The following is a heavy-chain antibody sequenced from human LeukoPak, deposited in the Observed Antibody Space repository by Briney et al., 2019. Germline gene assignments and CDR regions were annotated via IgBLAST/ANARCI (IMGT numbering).Heavy chain of an antibody. D-gene: IGHD1-26*01. V-gene: IGHV3-20*01. CDR2: ITWNGCST. CDR3: ARGVGSTHPSPYFDY. Sequence: GGSLRLSHAVSGFTLDDYGMSCVPQPPGKGLVCVSGITWNGCSTGYADAVKGRFTISRDIAKNSLYLQMHRLRAEDRALFDCARGVGSTHPSPYFDYWGQGTLVTVSS. J-gene: IGHJ4*02. CDR1: GFTLDDYG.